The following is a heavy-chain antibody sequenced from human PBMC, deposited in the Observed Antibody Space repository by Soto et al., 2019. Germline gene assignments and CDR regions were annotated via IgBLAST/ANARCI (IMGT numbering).Heavy chain of an antibody. CDR3: ARKITGWFDA. CDR1: GGSISSNY. V-gene: IGHV4-59*08. Sequence: QVQLQESGPGLVKPSETLSLTCTVSGGSISSNYWTWIRQPPGKGLEWIGYIYYSGTTNYNPSLKRRVTVYFDRSKTPFSLTLSSVTAADTAVYYCARKITGWFDAWGQGTLVTVSS. J-gene: IGHJ5*02. D-gene: IGHD3-16*01. CDR2: IYYSGTT.